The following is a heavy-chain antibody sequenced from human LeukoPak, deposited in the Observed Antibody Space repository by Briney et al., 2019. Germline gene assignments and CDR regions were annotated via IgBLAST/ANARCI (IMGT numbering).Heavy chain of an antibody. D-gene: IGHD3-22*01. CDR1: GGSISSGGYS. J-gene: IGHJ4*02. V-gene: IGHV4-30-2*01. CDR2: IYHSGST. CDR3: ARGRPYYYDSSGYSCYFDY. Sequence: KSSETLSLTCAVSGGSISSGGYSWSWIRQPPGKGLEWIGYIYHSGSTYYNPSLKSRVTISVDRSRNQFSLKLSSVTAADTAVYYCARGRPYYYDSSGYSCYFDYWGQGTLVTVSS.